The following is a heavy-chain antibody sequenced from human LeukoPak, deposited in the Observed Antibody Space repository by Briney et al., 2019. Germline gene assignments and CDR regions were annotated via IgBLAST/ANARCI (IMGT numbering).Heavy chain of an antibody. CDR3: AREECSSTSCYYYFDY. D-gene: IGHD2-2*01. V-gene: IGHV1-46*01. CDR2: INPSGGST. CDR1: GYTFTSYY. Sequence: ASVRVSCKASGYTFTSYYMHWVRQAPGQGLEWMGIINPSGGSTSYAQKFQGRVTMTRDTSTSTVYMELSSLRSEDTAVYYCAREECSSTSCYYYFDYWGQGTLVTVSS. J-gene: IGHJ4*02.